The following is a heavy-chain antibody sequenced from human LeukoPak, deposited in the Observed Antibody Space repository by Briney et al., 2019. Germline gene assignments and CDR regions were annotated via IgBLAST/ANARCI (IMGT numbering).Heavy chain of an antibody. CDR1: GGSFNAYY. CDR2: INHSGST. Sequence: SETLSLTCGVYGGSFNAYYWSWIRQPPGKGLEWIGEINHSGSTNYNPSLKSRGTISVDTSKNQFSLKLSSVTAADTAVYYCSREFDYEGVDPWGQGTLVTVSS. CDR3: SREFDYEGVDP. V-gene: IGHV4-34*01. J-gene: IGHJ5*02. D-gene: IGHD4-17*01.